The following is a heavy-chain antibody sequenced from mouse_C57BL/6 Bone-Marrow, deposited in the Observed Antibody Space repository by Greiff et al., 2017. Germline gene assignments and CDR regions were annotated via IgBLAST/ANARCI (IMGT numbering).Heavy chain of an antibody. V-gene: IGHV5-6*02. CDR1: GFTFSSYG. Sequence: EVKLEESGGDLVKPGGSLKLSCAASGFTFSSYGMSWVRQTPDKRLEWVATISSGGSYTYYPDSVKGRFPISRDNAKNTLYLQMSSLKSEDTAMYYCARQGSYDGYYGYWGQGTTLTVSS. D-gene: IGHD2-3*01. J-gene: IGHJ2*01. CDR3: ARQGSYDGYYGY. CDR2: ISSGGSYT.